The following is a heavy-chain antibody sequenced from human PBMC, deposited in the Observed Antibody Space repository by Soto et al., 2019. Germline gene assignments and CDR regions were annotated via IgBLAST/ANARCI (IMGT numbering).Heavy chain of an antibody. V-gene: IGHV3-23*01. CDR3: PKSRGALSGRMDV. Sequence: GGSLRLSCAASGFTFSSYAMSWVRQAPGKGLEWVSAISGSGGSTYYADSVKGRFTISRDNSKNTLYLQMNSLRAEDTAVYYCPKSRGALSGRMDVWGQGTKVTVSS. D-gene: IGHD3-10*01. CDR1: GFTFSSYA. J-gene: IGHJ6*02. CDR2: ISGSGGST.